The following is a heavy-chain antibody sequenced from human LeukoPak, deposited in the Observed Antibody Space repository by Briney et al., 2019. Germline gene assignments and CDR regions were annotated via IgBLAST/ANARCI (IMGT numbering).Heavy chain of an antibody. CDR2: ISSSGSTI. V-gene: IGHV3-11*01. Sequence: GGSLRLSCAASGFTFSDYYMSWIRQAPGKGLEWVSYISSSGSTIYYADSVKGRFTISRDNAKNSLYLQMNSLRAEDTAVYYCARDLEYSSSFCDYWGQGTLVTVSS. D-gene: IGHD6-6*01. CDR3: ARDLEYSSSFCDY. J-gene: IGHJ4*02. CDR1: GFTFSDYY.